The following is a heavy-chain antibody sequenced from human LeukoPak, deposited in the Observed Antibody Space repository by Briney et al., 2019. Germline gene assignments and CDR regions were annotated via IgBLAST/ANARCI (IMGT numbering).Heavy chain of an antibody. Sequence: GGSLRLSCAASGFTFDDYAMHWVRQAPGMGLEWVSGISWNSGSIGYADSVKGRFTISRDNAKNSLYLQMNSLRAEDTALYYCAKVLEPVYYYYGMDVWGQGTTVTVSS. CDR1: GFTFDDYA. CDR3: AKVLEPVYYYYGMDV. V-gene: IGHV3-9*01. CDR2: ISWNSGSI. J-gene: IGHJ6*02.